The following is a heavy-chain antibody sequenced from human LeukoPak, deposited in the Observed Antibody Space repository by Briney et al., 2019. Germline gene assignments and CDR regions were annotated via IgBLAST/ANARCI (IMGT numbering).Heavy chain of an antibody. Sequence: ASVTVSCKASGYTFTGYYIHWVRQAPGQGLEWMGWVNPNSGGTGQVLEWMRWVNPNSVGTDYAQKFQGRVTMTGDTSITTAYMELSRLTSDDTAVYYCARGHSTSGSFDYWGQGTPVTVST. V-gene: IGHV1-2*02. D-gene: IGHD1-26*01. CDR2: VNPNSVGT. CDR3: ARGHSTSGSFDY. J-gene: IGHJ4*02. CDR1: GYTFTGYY.